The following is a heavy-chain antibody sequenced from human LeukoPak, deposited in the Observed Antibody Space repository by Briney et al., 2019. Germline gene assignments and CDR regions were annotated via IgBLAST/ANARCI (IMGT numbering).Heavy chain of an antibody. CDR3: ARGWELLHYFDY. J-gene: IGHJ4*02. CDR1: GVSISSYY. D-gene: IGHD1-26*01. CDR2: VFYSGTT. Sequence: PSETLSLTCSVSGVSISSYYWTWIRQPPGKGLEWIGYVFYSGTTNYNPSLKNRVTLSLDMSKNQFSLNLSSVTAADTAVYYCARGWELLHYFDYWGQGSLVTVSS. V-gene: IGHV4-59*01.